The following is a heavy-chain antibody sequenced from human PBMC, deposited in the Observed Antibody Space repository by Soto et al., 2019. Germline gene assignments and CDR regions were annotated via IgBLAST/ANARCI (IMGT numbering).Heavy chain of an antibody. J-gene: IGHJ6*02. Sequence: GAPVKVSCKASGGTFSSYAISWVRQAHGQGLEWMGGIIPIFGTANYAQKFQGRVTITADESTSTAYMELSSLRSEDTAVYYCAGTYYYDSSGYYPDLYGMDVWGQGTTVTVSS. CDR2: IIPIFGTA. D-gene: IGHD3-22*01. V-gene: IGHV1-69*13. CDR3: AGTYYYDSSGYYPDLYGMDV. CDR1: GGTFSSYA.